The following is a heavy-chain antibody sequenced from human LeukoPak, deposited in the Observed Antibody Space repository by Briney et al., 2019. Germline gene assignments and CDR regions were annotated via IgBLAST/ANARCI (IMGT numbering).Heavy chain of an antibody. J-gene: IGHJ4*02. CDR2: IYYSGST. Sequence: SETLSLTCTVSGGSISSYYWSWIRQPPGKGLEWIGYIYYSGSTNYNPSIKSRVTISVDTSKNQFSLKLSSVTAADTAVYYCARDGRWNDQNGYWGQGTLVTVSS. V-gene: IGHV4-59*01. D-gene: IGHD1-1*01. CDR1: GGSISSYY. CDR3: ARDGRWNDQNGY.